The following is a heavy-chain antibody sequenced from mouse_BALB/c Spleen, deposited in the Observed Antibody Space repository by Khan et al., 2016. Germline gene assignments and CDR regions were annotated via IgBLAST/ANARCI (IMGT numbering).Heavy chain of an antibody. D-gene: IGHD3-1*01. Sequence: EVELVESGGGLVQPGGSLRLSCATSGFTFTDYYMSWVRQPPGKALEWLGFIRNKANGYTTEYSESVKGRFTISRDNSQSILYLQMNTLRAEDSATYYCARDSSGPAYWGQGTLVTVSA. CDR1: GFTFTDYY. J-gene: IGHJ3*01. CDR2: IRNKANGYTT. CDR3: ARDSSGPAY. V-gene: IGHV7-3*02.